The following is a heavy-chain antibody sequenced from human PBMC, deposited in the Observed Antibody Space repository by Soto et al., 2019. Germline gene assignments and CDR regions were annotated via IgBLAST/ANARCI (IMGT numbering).Heavy chain of an antibody. J-gene: IGHJ4*02. V-gene: IGHV5-51*01. CDR3: ARHLSASSYFDY. CDR2: IYPDDSDT. Sequence: EVQLVQSGAEVKKAGESLKISCKVSGYRFTSYWIGWVRQKPGKGLEWMGSIYPDDSDTTYSPSFQGQVTISADKSISTAYLQWSSLKASDTAMYYCARHLSASSYFDYWGQGTLVTVSS. CDR1: GYRFTSYW.